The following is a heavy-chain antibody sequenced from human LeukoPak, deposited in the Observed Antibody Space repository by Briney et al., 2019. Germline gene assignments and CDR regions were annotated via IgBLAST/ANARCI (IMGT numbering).Heavy chain of an antibody. V-gene: IGHV5-51*01. CDR1: GYSFNTYW. D-gene: IGHD2-15*01. CDR3: ARGETGYCSGGSCSRNGNWFDP. J-gene: IGHJ5*02. CDR2: IYPGDSDT. Sequence: GESLKISCKGSGYSFNTYWIAWVRQMPGKGLEWMGIIYPGDSDTRYSPPFQGQVSISADKSINTAYLQWSSLKASDTAIYYCARGETGYCSGGSCSRNGNWFDPWGQGTLVTVSS.